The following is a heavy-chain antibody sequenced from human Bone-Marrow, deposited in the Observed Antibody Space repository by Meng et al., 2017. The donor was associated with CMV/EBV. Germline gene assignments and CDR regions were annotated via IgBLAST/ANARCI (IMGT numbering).Heavy chain of an antibody. J-gene: IGHJ6*02. V-gene: IGHV3-48*03. CDR1: GFTFSSYE. CDR2: ISSSGSTI. D-gene: IGHD3-3*01. CDR3: ARGRLQVYDFWSGRRNYYGMDV. Sequence: GESLKISCAASGFTFSSYEMNWVRQAPGKGLEWVSHISSSGSTIYYADSVKGRFTISRDNAKHSLYLQMNSLRAEDTAVYYCARGRLQVYDFWSGRRNYYGMDVWGQGTTVTVSS.